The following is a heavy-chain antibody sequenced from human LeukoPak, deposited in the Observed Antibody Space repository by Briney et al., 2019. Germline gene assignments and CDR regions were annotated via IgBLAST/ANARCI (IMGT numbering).Heavy chain of an antibody. V-gene: IGHV4-4*07. CDR3: ARHAYYDTSGYYYVDY. CDR2: FYTTGST. D-gene: IGHD3-22*01. J-gene: IGHJ4*02. CDR1: GASIRSYY. Sequence: SETLSLTCTVSGASIRSYYWSWIRQPAGKGLEWIGRFYTTGSTNYSTSFKGRVTMSVDTSKNQFSLKLSSVTAADTAVYYCARHAYYDTSGYYYVDYWGQGTLVTVSS.